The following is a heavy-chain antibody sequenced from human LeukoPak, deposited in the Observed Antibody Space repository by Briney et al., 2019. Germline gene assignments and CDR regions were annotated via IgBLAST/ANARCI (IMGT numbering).Heavy chain of an antibody. D-gene: IGHD3-3*01. CDR1: GGSFSGYY. CDR3: ARGLYFWSGYFTY. CDR2: INHSGST. J-gene: IGHJ4*02. V-gene: IGHV4-34*01. Sequence: PSETLSLTCAVYGGSFSGYYWSWIRQPPGKGLEWIGEINHSGSTNYNPSLKSRVTISVDTSKNQFSLKLSSVTAADTAVYYCARGLYFWSGYFTYWGQGTLVTVSS.